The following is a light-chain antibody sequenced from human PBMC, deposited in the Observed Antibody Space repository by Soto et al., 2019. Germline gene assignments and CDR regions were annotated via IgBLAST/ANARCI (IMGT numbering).Light chain of an antibody. Sequence: QSALTQPASVSGSPGQSITISCTGTSSEVGSYNLVSWYQQHPGKAPKLMIYEGSKRPSGVSNRFSGSRSGNTASLTISGLLAEDEADYYCSSYAGSRTYVFGTGTQLTVL. V-gene: IGLV2-23*01. CDR1: SSEVGSYNL. J-gene: IGLJ1*01. CDR3: SSYAGSRTYV. CDR2: EGS.